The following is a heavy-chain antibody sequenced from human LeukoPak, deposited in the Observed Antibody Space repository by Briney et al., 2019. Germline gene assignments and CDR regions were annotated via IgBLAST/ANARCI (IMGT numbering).Heavy chain of an antibody. CDR1: GYTFTSYG. CDR2: MNPNSGNT. D-gene: IGHD3-10*01. CDR3: ARGRVVRGASLRWFDP. V-gene: IGHV1-8*02. J-gene: IGHJ5*02. Sequence: ASVKVSCKASGYTFTSYGISWVRQAPGQGLEWMGWMNPNSGNTGYAQKFQGRVTMTRNTSISTAYMELSSLRSEDTAVYYCARGRVVRGASLRWFDPWGQGTLVTVSS.